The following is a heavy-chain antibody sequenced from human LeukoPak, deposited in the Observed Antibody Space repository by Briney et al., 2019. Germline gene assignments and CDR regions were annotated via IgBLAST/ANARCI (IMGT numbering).Heavy chain of an antibody. CDR3: ARDKGSGSYYPLDY. J-gene: IGHJ4*02. D-gene: IGHD3-10*01. CDR2: ISNSGSTV. CDR1: GFTFSGYE. Sequence: GGSLRLSCAASGFTFSGYEMSWVRQAPGKGLEWISYISNSGSTVYYADSVKGRFTISRDNAKNSLFLQLNSLRAEDTAVYYCARDKGSGSYYPLDYWGQGTLVTVSS. V-gene: IGHV3-48*03.